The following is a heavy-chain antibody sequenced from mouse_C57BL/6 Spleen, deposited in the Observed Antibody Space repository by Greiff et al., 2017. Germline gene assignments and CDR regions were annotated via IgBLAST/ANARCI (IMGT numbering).Heavy chain of an antibody. CDR1: GYTFTSYW. Sequence: VQLQQSGAELVKPGASVKLSCKASGYTFTSYWMHWVKQRPGRGLEWIGRIDPNSGGTKYNEKFKGKATLTADKPSSTAYMQLSSLTSVDSAVCCCASDDYDGFDYWGQGTPLTVSA. J-gene: IGHJ2*01. CDR2: IDPNSGGT. V-gene: IGHV1-72*01. CDR3: ASDDYDGFDY. D-gene: IGHD2-4*01.